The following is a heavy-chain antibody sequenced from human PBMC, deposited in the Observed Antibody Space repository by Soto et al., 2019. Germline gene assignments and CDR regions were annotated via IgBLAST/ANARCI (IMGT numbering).Heavy chain of an antibody. CDR2: INAGNGNT. V-gene: IGHV1-3*01. D-gene: IGHD2-21*02. CDR3: ARVYCGGDCYMPFDY. Sequence: GASVKVSCKASGYTFTSYAMHWVRQAPGQRLEWMGWINAGNGNTKYSQKFQGRVTITRDTSASTAYMELSSLRSEDTAVYYCARVYCGGDCYMPFDYWGQGTLVTVSS. J-gene: IGHJ4*02. CDR1: GYTFTSYA.